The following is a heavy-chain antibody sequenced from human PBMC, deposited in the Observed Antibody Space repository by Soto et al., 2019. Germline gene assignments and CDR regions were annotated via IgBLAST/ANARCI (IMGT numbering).Heavy chain of an antibody. D-gene: IGHD6-19*01. CDR1: GFSLSSSAVG. CDR3: AHGSGWLSDY. V-gene: IGHV2-5*01. CDR2: IYWNDDK. J-gene: IGHJ4*02. Sequence: QITLKESGPPLLKPTQTLTLTCTFSGFSLSSSAVGVNWIRQPPGKALEWLALIYWNDDKHYSPSLRSRLTITKDTSKNQVVLTMTNMDPVDTATYYCAHGSGWLSDYWGQGMLVTVSS.